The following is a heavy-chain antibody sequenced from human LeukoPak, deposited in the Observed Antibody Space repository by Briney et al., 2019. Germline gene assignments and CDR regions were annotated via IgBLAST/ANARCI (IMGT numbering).Heavy chain of an antibody. CDR3: ARGGGPTNFDY. CDR2: VNPMSDYT. Sequence: ASVTVSCKASGYTFARYFIHWVRQAPGQGLEWMGVVNPMSDYTTYAQRFQDRVTMTRDTSTSTVYMELSSLRSEDTAVYYCARGGGPTNFDYWGQGTLVTVSS. CDR1: GYTFARYF. V-gene: IGHV1-46*01. J-gene: IGHJ4*02. D-gene: IGHD3-16*01.